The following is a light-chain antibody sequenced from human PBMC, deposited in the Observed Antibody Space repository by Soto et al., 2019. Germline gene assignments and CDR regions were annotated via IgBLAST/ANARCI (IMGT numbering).Light chain of an antibody. V-gene: IGKV3-15*01. CDR1: QSVXGY. Sequence: VMTQSPGTLSVSLGESATLSCRASQSVXGYFAWYQQKPGQAPRFLXDCASTRATGGTARFRGGGPGTEFTLTISSLQSEDFSVYYCQQRRDGPWTFGQGTKVDI. CDR2: CAS. J-gene: IGKJ1*01. CDR3: QQRRDGPWT.